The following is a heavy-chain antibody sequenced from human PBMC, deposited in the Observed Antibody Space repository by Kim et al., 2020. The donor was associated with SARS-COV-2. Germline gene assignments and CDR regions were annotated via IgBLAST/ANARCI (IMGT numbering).Heavy chain of an antibody. CDR1: GGSFSGYY. Sequence: SETLSLTCAVYGGSFSGYYWSWIRQPPGKGLEWIGEINHSGSTNYNPSLKSRVTISVDTSKNQFSLKLSSVTAADTAVYYCARKRKTEVRGFIITYFDYWGQGTPVTVSS. CDR2: INHSGST. V-gene: IGHV4-34*01. J-gene: IGHJ4*02. CDR3: ARKRKTEVRGFIITYFDY. D-gene: IGHD3-10*01.